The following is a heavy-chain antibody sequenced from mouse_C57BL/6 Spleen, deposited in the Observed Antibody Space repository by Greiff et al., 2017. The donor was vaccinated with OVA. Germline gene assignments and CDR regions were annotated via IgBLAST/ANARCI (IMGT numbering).Heavy chain of an antibody. V-gene: IGHV1-15*01. Sequence: VKLQESGAELVRPGASVTLSCKASGYTFTDYEMHWVKQTPVHGLEWIGAIDPETGGTAYNQKFKGKAILTADKSSSTAYMELRSLTSEDSAVYYCTRSGYYYGSRYYAMDYWGQGTSVTVSS. J-gene: IGHJ4*01. CDR1: GYTFTDYE. CDR3: TRSGYYYGSRYYAMDY. D-gene: IGHD1-1*01. CDR2: IDPETGGT.